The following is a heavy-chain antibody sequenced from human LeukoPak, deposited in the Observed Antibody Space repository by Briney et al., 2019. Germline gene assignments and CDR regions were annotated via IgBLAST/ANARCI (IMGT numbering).Heavy chain of an antibody. CDR1: GFIFNSYA. Sequence: GGSLRLSCAASGFIFNSYAMSWVRQAPGKGLEWVSTISGSGDSTYYADSVKGRFIISRDNSKNTLYLQMNSLRAEDTAVYYCTRLNYYDSSGYYEAPIDYWGQGTLVTVSS. V-gene: IGHV3-23*01. J-gene: IGHJ4*02. D-gene: IGHD3-22*01. CDR2: ISGSGDST. CDR3: TRLNYYDSSGYYEAPIDY.